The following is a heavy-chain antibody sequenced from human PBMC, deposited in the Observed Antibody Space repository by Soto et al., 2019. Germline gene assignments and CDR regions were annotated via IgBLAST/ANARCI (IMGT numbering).Heavy chain of an antibody. CDR1: GYTFINYY. Sequence: QVQLVQSGAEVKKPGASVEVSCKASGYTFINYYMHWVRQAPAEGLEWMGMISPSDGATIYAQRFQGRVIMTRDMSTTTVYMALSSLRSEDTAVYYCVREASMSYVFDYWGQGALVAVSS. CDR2: ISPSDGAT. D-gene: IGHD2-2*01. J-gene: IGHJ4*02. CDR3: VREASMSYVFDY. V-gene: IGHV1-46*01.